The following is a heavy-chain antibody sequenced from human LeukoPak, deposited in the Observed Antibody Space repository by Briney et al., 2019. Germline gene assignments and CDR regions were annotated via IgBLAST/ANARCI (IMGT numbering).Heavy chain of an antibody. CDR1: GFTFTNAW. J-gene: IGHJ4*02. CDR3: TAGTGTSDFDY. D-gene: IGHD1-7*01. V-gene: IGHV3-15*01. CDR2: IKSKTDVGTI. Sequence: PGGSLRLSCSASGFTFTNAWMSWVRQAPGKGLEWVGRIKSKTDVGTIDYAAPVKGRFTISRDDSKNTLSLQMNSLKIEDTAVYYCTAGTGTSDFDYWGQGTLVTVSS.